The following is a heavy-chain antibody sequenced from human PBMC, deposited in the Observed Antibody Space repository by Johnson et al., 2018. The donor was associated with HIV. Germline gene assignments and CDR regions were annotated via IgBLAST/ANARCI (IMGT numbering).Heavy chain of an antibody. CDR3: AGAFTIRDAFDI. Sequence: QVQLVESGGGLVQPGGSLRLSCAASGFTVSSNYMTWVRQAPGKGLEWVPNIGGNGGHIYNADSVKGRFTISRDNATNSLYLQMNSLRAEDTAVYYCAGAFTIRDAFDIWGQGTMVTVSS. CDR1: GFTVSSNY. D-gene: IGHD3-10*01. CDR2: IGGNGGHI. V-gene: IGHV3-11*04. J-gene: IGHJ3*02.